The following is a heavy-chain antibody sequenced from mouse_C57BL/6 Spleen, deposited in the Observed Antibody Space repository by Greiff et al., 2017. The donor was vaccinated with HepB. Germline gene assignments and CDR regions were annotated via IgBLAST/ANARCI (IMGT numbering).Heavy chain of an antibody. CDR2: IYPGSGNT. V-gene: IGHV1-76*01. Sequence: VKLVESGAELVRPGASVKLSCKASGYTFTDYYINWVKQRPGQGLEWIARIYPGSGNTYYNEKFKGKATLTAEKSSSTAYMQLSSLTSEDSAVYFCARESGTANYFDYWGQGTTLTVSS. CDR1: GYTFTDYY. D-gene: IGHD4-1*01. J-gene: IGHJ2*01. CDR3: ARESGTANYFDY.